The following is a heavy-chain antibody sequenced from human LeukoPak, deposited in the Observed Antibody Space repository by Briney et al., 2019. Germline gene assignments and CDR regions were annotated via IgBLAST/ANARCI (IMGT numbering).Heavy chain of an antibody. J-gene: IGHJ4*02. D-gene: IGHD3-10*01. CDR2: ISSSSSYT. V-gene: IGHV3-11*06. Sequence: PGGSLRLSCAAPGFTFSDYYMSWIRQAPGKGLEWVSYISSSSSYTNYADSVKGRFTISRDNAKNSLYLQMNSLRAEDTAVYYCARSPSMVRGVITFFDYWGQGTLVTVSS. CDR1: GFTFSDYY. CDR3: ARSPSMVRGVITFFDY.